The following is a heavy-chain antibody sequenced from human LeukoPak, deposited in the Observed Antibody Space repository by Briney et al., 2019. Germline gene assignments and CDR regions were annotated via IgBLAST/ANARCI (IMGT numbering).Heavy chain of an antibody. J-gene: IGHJ4*02. V-gene: IGHV4-34*01. D-gene: IGHD5-24*01. Sequence: SETLSLTCAVYGGSFSGYYWSWIRQPPGKGLEWIGEINHSGSTNYNPSLKSRVTISVDTSKNQFSLKLSSVTAEDTAVYYCAREGSDGYTYFDYWGQGTLVTVSS. CDR1: GGSFSGYY. CDR2: INHSGST. CDR3: AREGSDGYTYFDY.